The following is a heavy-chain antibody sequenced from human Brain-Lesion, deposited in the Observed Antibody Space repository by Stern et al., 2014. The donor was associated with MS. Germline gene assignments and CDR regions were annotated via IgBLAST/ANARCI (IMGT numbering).Heavy chain of an antibody. V-gene: IGHV3-43D*03. D-gene: IGHD3-22*01. Sequence: VQLVQSGGVVVQPGGSLRLSCAASGFTFDDYGMHWVRQAPGKGLEGVSLISWDGGSTYYADSVKGRFTISRDNSKNSLYLQMNSLGAEDTALYYCAKDIGDSSGYLDYWGQGTLVTVSS. J-gene: IGHJ4*02. CDR2: ISWDGGST. CDR3: AKDIGDSSGYLDY. CDR1: GFTFDDYG.